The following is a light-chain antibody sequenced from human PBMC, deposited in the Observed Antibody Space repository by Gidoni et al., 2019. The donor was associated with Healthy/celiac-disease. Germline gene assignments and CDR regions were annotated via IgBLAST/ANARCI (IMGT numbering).Light chain of an antibody. Sequence: EMVLTQSPGTLSLSPGERATLSCRASQSVSSSYLAWYHQKPGQAPRLLIYCASSRATGIPDRFSGSGSGTAFTLTISRLEPEDFVVYYCQQYGSSPLFTFGPXTKVDIK. CDR2: CAS. CDR3: QQYGSSPLFT. J-gene: IGKJ3*01. CDR1: QSVSSSY. V-gene: IGKV3-20*01.